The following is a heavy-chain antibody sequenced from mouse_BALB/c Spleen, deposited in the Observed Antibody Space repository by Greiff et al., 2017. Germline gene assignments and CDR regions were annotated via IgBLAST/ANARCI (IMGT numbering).Heavy chain of an antibody. Sequence: EVLLVESGGGLVQPGGSRKLSCAASGFTFSSFGMHWVRQAPEKGLEWVAYISSGSSTIYYADTVKGRFTISRDNPKNTLFLQMTSLRSEDTAMYYCARSNYRSSMDYWGQGTSVTVSS. CDR3: ARSNYRSSMDY. CDR2: ISSGSSTI. J-gene: IGHJ4*01. CDR1: GFTFSSFG. D-gene: IGHD2-14*01. V-gene: IGHV5-17*02.